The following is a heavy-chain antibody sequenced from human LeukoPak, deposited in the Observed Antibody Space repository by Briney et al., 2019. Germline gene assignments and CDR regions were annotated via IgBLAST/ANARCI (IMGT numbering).Heavy chain of an antibody. V-gene: IGHV4-4*02. Sequence: SETLSLTCAVSGGSISSSNWWSWVRQPPGKGLEWIGEIYHSGSTNYNPSLKSRVTISVDKSKNQFSPKLSSVTAADTAVYYCARDRYCSGGSCYKGYDAFDIWGQGTMVTVSS. D-gene: IGHD2-15*01. CDR1: GGSISSSNW. CDR3: ARDRYCSGGSCYKGYDAFDI. J-gene: IGHJ3*02. CDR2: IYHSGST.